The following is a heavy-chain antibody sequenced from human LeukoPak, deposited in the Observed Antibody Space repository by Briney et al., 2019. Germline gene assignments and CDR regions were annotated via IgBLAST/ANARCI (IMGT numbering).Heavy chain of an antibody. V-gene: IGHV1-46*01. Sequence: GASVKVSCMASGNTFISHHMHWMRQAPGQGLEWMGIINPSSSSTGYAQKLQGRVIMTRDTSTSTVYMELSSLRSEDTAVYYCARGAVAGSSNSFDYWGQGTLVIVSS. CDR2: INPSSSST. D-gene: IGHD6-19*01. J-gene: IGHJ4*02. CDR1: GNTFISHH. CDR3: ARGAVAGSSNSFDY.